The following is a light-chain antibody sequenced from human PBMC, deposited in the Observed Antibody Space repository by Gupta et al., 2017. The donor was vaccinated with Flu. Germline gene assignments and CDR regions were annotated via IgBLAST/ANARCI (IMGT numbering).Light chain of an antibody. CDR1: QTVSSTY. CDR2: GAS. CDR3: QHYGSSPRT. J-gene: IGKJ1*01. Sequence: EIVLTQSPGTLPLSAGERATLSCRASQTVSSTYLAWYQQKPGQAPRLLISGASSRATGIPDRFSGSGSGTDFTLPISRLEPEDFAVYYCQHYGSSPRTFGQGTKVEIK. V-gene: IGKV3-20*01.